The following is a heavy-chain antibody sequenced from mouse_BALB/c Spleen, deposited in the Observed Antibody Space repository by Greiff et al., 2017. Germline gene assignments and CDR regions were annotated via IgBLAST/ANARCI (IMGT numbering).Heavy chain of an antibody. CDR3: ARDDYYGGDFDY. CDR1: GFNIKDTY. J-gene: IGHJ2*01. CDR2: IDPANGNT. V-gene: IGHV14-3*02. Sequence: VQLQQSGAELVQPGASVKLSCTASGFNIKDTYMHWVKQSPEQGLEWIGRIDPANGNTKYAPKFQGKATITADTSTNTAYLQLSSLTSEDTAVYYSARDDYYGGDFDYWGQGTTLTVSA. D-gene: IGHD1-1*01.